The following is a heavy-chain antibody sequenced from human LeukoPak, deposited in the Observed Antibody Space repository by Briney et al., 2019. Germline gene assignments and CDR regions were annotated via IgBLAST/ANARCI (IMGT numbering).Heavy chain of an antibody. CDR3: ARDASGYETA. D-gene: IGHD5-12*01. CDR2: IKQDGSEK. CDR1: GFTFSSYW. J-gene: IGHJ5*02. V-gene: IGHV3-7*01. Sequence: GGSLRLSCAASGFTFSSYWMSWVRQAPGKGLEWVANIKQDGSEKNYLESVKGRFTISRDNAKNSLYLQMNSLRDEDTALYYCARDASGYETAWGQGTLVTVSS.